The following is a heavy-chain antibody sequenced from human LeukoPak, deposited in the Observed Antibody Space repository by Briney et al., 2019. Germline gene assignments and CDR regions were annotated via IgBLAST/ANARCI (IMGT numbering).Heavy chain of an antibody. CDR1: GFTFSTYW. V-gene: IGHV3-7*01. CDR3: ARDSSGYQ. CDR2: IKEDGSEK. D-gene: IGHD3-22*01. Sequence: GGSLRLSCAASGFTFSTYWMSWVRQAPGKGLEWVANIKEDGSEKYYGDSVKGRFAISRDNAKNSLYLQMNGLRAEDTAVYYCARDSSGYQWGQGTLVTVSS. J-gene: IGHJ4*02.